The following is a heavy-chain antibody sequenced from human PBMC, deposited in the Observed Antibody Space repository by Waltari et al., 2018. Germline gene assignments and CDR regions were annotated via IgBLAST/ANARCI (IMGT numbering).Heavy chain of an antibody. CDR3: AHSGHFWSGFYVDYYFDY. J-gene: IGHJ4*02. Sequence: QSTLKESGPPLVKPTQPLTLTCTFPGFSLRTRCMSVRWFRQPPGKALEWLALIYWDDDKRYRPSLRDRLTITKDTSKNQVVLTMTNMDPVDTATYYCAHSGHFWSGFYVDYYFDYWGQGTLVTVSS. CDR2: IYWDDDK. CDR1: GFSLRTRCMS. D-gene: IGHD3-3*02. V-gene: IGHV2-5*02.